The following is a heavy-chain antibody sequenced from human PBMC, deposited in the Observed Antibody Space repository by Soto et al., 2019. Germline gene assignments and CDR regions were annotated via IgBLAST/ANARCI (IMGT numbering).Heavy chain of an antibody. Sequence: QVQLVQSGAEVKKPGYSVKVSCKASGGTFSSYAISWVRQAPGQGLEWLGGIIPIFGTANYAQTFQGRVTITADESTNTAYMELSSLSSEDTAVYYCARGGGAYCGGDCYIDYWRQGTLVSVSS. V-gene: IGHV1-69*01. J-gene: IGHJ4*02. CDR2: IIPIFGTA. D-gene: IGHD2-21*02. CDR1: GGTFSSYA. CDR3: ARGGGAYCGGDCYIDY.